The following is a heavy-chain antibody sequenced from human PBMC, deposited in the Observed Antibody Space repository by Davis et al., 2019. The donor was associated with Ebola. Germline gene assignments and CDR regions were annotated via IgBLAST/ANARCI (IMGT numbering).Heavy chain of an antibody. CDR1: GYTFTGYF. J-gene: IGHJ5*02. V-gene: IGHV1-18*04. CDR3: ARDRPLSWFDP. Sequence: AASVKVSCKASGYTFTGYFIHWVRQAPGQGLEWMGRTNPYNGNTNYAQNFQGRITMTTDTSTSAAYMELRSLRSYDTAVYYCARDRPLSWFDPWGQGTLVTVSS. CDR2: TNPYNGNT.